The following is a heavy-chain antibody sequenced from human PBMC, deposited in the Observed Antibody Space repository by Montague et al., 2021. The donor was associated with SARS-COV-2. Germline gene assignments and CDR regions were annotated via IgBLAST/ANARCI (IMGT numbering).Heavy chain of an antibody. CDR3: VVVCGGSCYFSHGSGYYYYGMDV. CDR2: INSDGSST. CDR1: GFTFSSYW. D-gene: IGHD2-15*01. Sequence: SLRLSCAASGFTFSSYWMHWVRQAPGKGLVWVSRINSDGSSTSYADSVKGRFTISRDNAKNTLYLQMNSLRAEDTAVYYCVVVCGGSCYFSHGSGYYYYGMDVWGQGTTVTVSS. V-gene: IGHV3-74*01. J-gene: IGHJ6*02.